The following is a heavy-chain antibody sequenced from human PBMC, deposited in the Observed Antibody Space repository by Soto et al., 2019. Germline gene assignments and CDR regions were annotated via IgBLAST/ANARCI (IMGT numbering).Heavy chain of an antibody. J-gene: IGHJ3*02. CDR2: IYAGDTET. V-gene: IGHV5-51*01. D-gene: IGHD3-10*01. CDR1: GYGFTIYW. CDR3: ARHRRDYPFDI. Sequence: PGESLKISCKGSGYGFTIYWIGWVRQMPGKGLEWMGIIYAGDTETRYSPSFQGLVTISADKSISTAYLQWSSLEASDTAMYYCARHRRDYPFDIWGQGTMVTVSS.